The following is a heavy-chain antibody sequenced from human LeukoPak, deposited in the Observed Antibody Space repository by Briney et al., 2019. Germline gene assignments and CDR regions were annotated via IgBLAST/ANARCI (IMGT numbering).Heavy chain of an antibody. CDR2: ITYSGTT. D-gene: IGHD6-19*01. V-gene: IGHV4-39*07. J-gene: IGHJ5*02. CDR1: GDSISSSTYSTTYY. CDR3: AREGVWSGWFDT. Sequence: SETLSLTCTVSGDSISSSTYSTTYYWGWIRQPPGKGLEWIGSITYSGTTHYNASLKSRVTISVGTSKNQFSLKLSSVTAADTAVYYCAREGVWSGWFDTWGQGTLVTVSS.